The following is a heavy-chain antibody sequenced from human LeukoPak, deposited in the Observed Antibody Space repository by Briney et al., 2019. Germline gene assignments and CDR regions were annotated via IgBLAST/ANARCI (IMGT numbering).Heavy chain of an antibody. CDR1: GYTFISYG. CDR3: ARDRSGNYYDRSDYRY. Sequence: GASVKVSCKASGYTFISYGISWVRQAPGQGLEWMGWISAYNGNTNYARKFQGRLTMTTDTPTNTAYMELRSLRSDDTAVYYCARDRSGNYYDRSDYRYWGQGTLVTVSS. CDR2: ISAYNGNT. D-gene: IGHD3-22*01. V-gene: IGHV1-18*01. J-gene: IGHJ4*02.